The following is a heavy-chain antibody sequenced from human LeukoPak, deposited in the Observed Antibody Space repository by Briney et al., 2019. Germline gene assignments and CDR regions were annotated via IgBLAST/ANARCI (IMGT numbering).Heavy chain of an antibody. CDR2: IYYSGST. J-gene: IGHJ6*03. V-gene: IGHV4-39*07. CDR1: GGSISSSSYY. CDR3: AIAYCGGDCYSPYYYYMDV. D-gene: IGHD2-21*01. Sequence: PSETLSLTCTVSGGSISSSSYYWGWIRQPPGKGLEWIGSIYYSGSTYYNPSLKSRVTMSVDTSKNQFSLKLSSVTAADTAVYYCAIAYCGGDCYSPYYYYMDVWGKGTTVTVSS.